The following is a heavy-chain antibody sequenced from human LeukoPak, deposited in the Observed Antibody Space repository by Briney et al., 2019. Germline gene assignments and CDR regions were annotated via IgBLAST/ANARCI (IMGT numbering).Heavy chain of an antibody. CDR1: GITLMSYT. CDR2: VLDNTDFA. V-gene: IGHV3-30-3*01. D-gene: IGHD3-22*01. CDR3: ASEPGLSRGAVYAMGV. J-gene: IGHJ6*02. Sequence: PGGSLRLSCSASGITLMSYTIHWLRRAPGRGLEWLTLVLDNTDFAYHADSVKGRFIISRDTSKNVVYLQMNSLRPEDTAVYYCASEPGLSRGAVYAMGVWGQGTTVTVSS.